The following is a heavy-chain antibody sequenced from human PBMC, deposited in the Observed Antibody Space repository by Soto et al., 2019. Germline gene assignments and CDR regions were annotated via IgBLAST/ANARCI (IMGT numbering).Heavy chain of an antibody. CDR2: ITGSAGST. CDR3: ANRKYYASGSYYYYYFDY. D-gene: IGHD3-10*01. V-gene: IGHV3-23*01. CDR1: GFPFSNCA. J-gene: IGHJ4*02. Sequence: EVQLLESGGGLVQPGGSLRLSCTASGFPFSNCAMSWVRQAPGKGLEWVSAITGSAGSTYYADSVKGRFTLSRDNSKNTLYLQMNSLRAEDTAVYYCANRKYYASGSYYYYYFDYWGQGTLVTVSS.